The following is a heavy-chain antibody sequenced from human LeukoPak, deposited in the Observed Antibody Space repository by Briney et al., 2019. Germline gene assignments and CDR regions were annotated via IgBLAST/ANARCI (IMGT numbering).Heavy chain of an antibody. CDR1: GFTFNNDP. CDR2: ISDNGGDR. Sequence: GGSLRLSCAASGFTFNNDPVSWVRQAPGKGLEWVSAISDNGGDRKYAESVKGRFTISRDNSKSTLFLQLNSLRVEDTAIYYCGRDWKLDYWGQGALVTVSS. J-gene: IGHJ4*02. D-gene: IGHD1-1*01. CDR3: GRDWKLDY. V-gene: IGHV3-23*01.